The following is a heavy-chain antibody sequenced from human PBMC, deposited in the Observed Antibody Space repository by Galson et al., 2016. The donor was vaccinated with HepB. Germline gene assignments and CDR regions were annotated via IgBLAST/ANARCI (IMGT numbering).Heavy chain of an antibody. CDR2: ISYDRSNK. V-gene: IGHV3-30*18. CDR3: AKDYSGDYFDGTGYYNAVDF. CDR1: GFTFSTYG. J-gene: IGHJ4*02. Sequence: SLRLSCAASGFTFSTYGMHWVRQAPGKGLEWVAVISYDRSNKNYAASVKGRFTISRDNSKNTLYLEMTSLREEDTSVYYCAKDYSGDYFDGTGYYNAVDFWGQGALVTVSS. D-gene: IGHD3-22*01.